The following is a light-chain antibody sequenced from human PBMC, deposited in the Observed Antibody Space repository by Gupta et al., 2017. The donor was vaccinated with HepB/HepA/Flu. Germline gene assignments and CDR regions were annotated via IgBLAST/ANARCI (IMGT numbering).Light chain of an antibody. CDR3: QQRSDWPLT. V-gene: IGKV3-11*01. CDR1: QSVSSY. J-gene: IGKJ4*01. CDR2: DAS. Sequence: EIVLTQSPATLSLSPGERATLSCRASQSVSSYLAWYQQKPGQAPRLLIYDASNRATGFPARFSGSGSGTDFTLTMSSLEPEDFAVYYCQQRSDWPLTFGGGTKVEMK.